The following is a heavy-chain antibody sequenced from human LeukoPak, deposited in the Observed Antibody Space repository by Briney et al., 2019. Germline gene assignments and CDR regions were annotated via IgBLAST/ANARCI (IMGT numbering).Heavy chain of an antibody. CDR3: AREVKGHCSSTSCYAPYYYYMDV. V-gene: IGHV1-69*13. J-gene: IGHJ6*03. CDR2: IIPIFGTA. D-gene: IGHD2-2*01. CDR1: RGTFSSYA. Sequence: SVKVSCKASRGTFSSYAISWVRRAPGQGLELMGGIIPIFGTANYAQKFQGRVTITADESTSTAYMELSSLRSEDTAVYYCAREVKGHCSSTSCYAPYYYYMDVWGKGTTVTVSS.